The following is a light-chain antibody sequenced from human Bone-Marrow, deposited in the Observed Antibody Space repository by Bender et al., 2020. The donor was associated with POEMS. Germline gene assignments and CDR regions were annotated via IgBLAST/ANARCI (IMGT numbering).Light chain of an antibody. Sequence: QSALTQPPSVSGSPGQSITISCIGASSDIGFSDHISWYQQRPGEAPQLMIFDVNRRPSGVSNRFSGSKSGNTASLSISWLQAEDEADYHCCSYAGSNTLVFGGGTKVTVL. CDR2: DVN. CDR3: CSYAGSNTLV. V-gene: IGLV2-14*03. J-gene: IGLJ2*01. CDR1: SSDIGFSDH.